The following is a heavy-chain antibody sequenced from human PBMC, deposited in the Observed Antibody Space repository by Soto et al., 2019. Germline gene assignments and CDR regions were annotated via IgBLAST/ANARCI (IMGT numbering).Heavy chain of an antibody. CDR1: GFTFNNFA. J-gene: IGHJ4*02. Sequence: GGSLRLSCSASGFTFNNFAMSWVRQAPGKGLEWVSSISDGGGSTYYGDSVKGRFTISRDNSKNTLYLQMNSLRAEDTAAYYCARCPGEKCARNTIFGVVGEGFDYWGQGTLVTVSS. CDR3: ARCPGEKCARNTIFGVVGEGFDY. CDR2: ISDGGGST. V-gene: IGHV3-23*01. D-gene: IGHD3-3*01.